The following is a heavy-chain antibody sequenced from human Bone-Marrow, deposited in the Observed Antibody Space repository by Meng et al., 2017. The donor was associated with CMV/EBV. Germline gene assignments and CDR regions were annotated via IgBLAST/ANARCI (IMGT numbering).Heavy chain of an antibody. Sequence: GEALKICSAASGFTFSSHWMAWVRQAPGKGQEWVANIKQDGSQKNYVDSVKGGFTIARDNAKNSPFLQMNSLRAEDTAVYYRAMVAAAGRGMDVWGPGPTVPVSS. D-gene: IGHD6-13*01. J-gene: IGHJ6*02. CDR2: IKQDGSQK. CDR3: AMVAAAGRGMDV. CDR1: GFTFSSHW. V-gene: IGHV3-7*01.